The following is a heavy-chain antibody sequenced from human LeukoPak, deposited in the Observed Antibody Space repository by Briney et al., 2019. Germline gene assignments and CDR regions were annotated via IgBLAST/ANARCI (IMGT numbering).Heavy chain of an antibody. CDR3: ARVDTSRRYQDAFDI. CDR1: GYTFTSYA. V-gene: IGHV1-3*01. D-gene: IGHD2-2*01. J-gene: IGHJ3*02. CDR2: INAGNGNT. Sequence: ASVKVSCKASGYTFTSYAMHWVRQAPGQRLEWMGWINAGNGNTKYSQKFQGRVTITRDTSASTAYMELSSLRSEDTAVYYCARVDTSRRYQDAFDIWGQGTMVTVSS.